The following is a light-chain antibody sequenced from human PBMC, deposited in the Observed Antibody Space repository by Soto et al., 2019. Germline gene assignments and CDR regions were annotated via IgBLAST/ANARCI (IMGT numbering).Light chain of an antibody. Sequence: QSALTQPGSVSGSPGQSVTISCTGTSSDVGGYNYVSWYQQHPGKAPKLIISEVSKRPSGVPDRFSGSKSGNTASLTVSGLQAEDEADYYCTSHAGSNNYVFGTGTKVTVL. CDR3: TSHAGSNNYV. J-gene: IGLJ1*01. CDR2: EVS. CDR1: SSDVGGYNY. V-gene: IGLV2-8*01.